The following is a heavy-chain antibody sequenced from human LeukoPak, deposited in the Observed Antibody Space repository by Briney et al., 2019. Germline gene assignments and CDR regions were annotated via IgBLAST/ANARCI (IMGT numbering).Heavy chain of an antibody. Sequence: SETLSLTCTVSGGSISSYYWSWLRQPAGKGLEWIGRIYTSGSTNYNPFLKSRATMSVDTSKNQFSLKLSSVTAADTAVYYCARDPFRDYYMDVWGKGTTVTVSS. J-gene: IGHJ6*03. CDR1: GGSISSYY. CDR2: IYTSGST. V-gene: IGHV4-4*07. CDR3: ARDPFRDYYMDV.